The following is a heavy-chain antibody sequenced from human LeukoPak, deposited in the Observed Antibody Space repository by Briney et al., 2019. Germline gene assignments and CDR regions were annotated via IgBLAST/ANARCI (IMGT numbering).Heavy chain of an antibody. V-gene: IGHV3-30*18. J-gene: IGHJ4*02. Sequence: PGGSLRLSCAASGFTFSSYGMHWVRQAPGKGLEWVAVISYDGSNKYYADSVKGRFTISRDNSKNTLCLQMNSLRAEDTAVYYCAKSADYYSPNNYYDFWSGYCDYWGQGTLVTVSS. CDR2: ISYDGSNK. D-gene: IGHD3-3*01. CDR1: GFTFSSYG. CDR3: AKSADYYSPNNYYDFWSGYCDY.